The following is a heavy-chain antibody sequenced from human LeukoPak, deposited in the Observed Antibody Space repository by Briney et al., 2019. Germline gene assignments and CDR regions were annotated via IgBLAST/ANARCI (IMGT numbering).Heavy chain of an antibody. CDR3: ARGGTMVRGVVEYGMDV. CDR1: GYTFTGYY. CDR2: INPNSGGT. V-gene: IGHV1-2*04. D-gene: IGHD3-10*01. Sequence: ASVKVSCKASGYTFTGYYMHWVRQAPGQGLEWMGWINPNSGGTNYAQKFQGWVAMTRDTSISTAYMELSRLRSDDTAVYYCARGGTMVRGVVEYGMDVWGQGTTVTVSS. J-gene: IGHJ6*02.